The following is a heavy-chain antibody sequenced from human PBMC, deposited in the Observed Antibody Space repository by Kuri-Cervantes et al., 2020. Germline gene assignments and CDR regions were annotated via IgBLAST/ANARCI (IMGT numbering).Heavy chain of an antibody. CDR2: IKSKTDGGTT. CDR3: ARRPGSRSIAAAGTYYFDY. V-gene: IGHV3-15*01. CDR1: GFTFSNAW. Sequence: GESLKISCAASGFTFSNAWMSWVRQAPGKGLEWVGRIKSKTDGGTTDYAAPVKGRFTISRDDSKNTLYLQMNSLRAEDTAVYYCARRPGSRSIAAAGTYYFDYWGQGTLVTVSS. D-gene: IGHD6-13*01. J-gene: IGHJ4*02.